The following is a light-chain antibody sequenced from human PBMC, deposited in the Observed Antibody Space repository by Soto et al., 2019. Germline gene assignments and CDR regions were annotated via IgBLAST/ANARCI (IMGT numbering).Light chain of an antibody. CDR3: SSYTSRSTL. Sequence: QSVLTQPASVSGSPGQSITISCTGTSSDIGGYNYVSWYQQHPGKAPKLIIYEVSNRPSGVSNRFPGSKSGNTASLTISGLQAEDEAHYYCSSYTSRSTLFGGGTKLTVL. V-gene: IGLV2-14*01. CDR1: SSDIGGYNY. CDR2: EVS. J-gene: IGLJ2*01.